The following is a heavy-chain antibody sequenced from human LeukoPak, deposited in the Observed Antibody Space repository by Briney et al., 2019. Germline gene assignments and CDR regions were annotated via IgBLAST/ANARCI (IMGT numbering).Heavy chain of an antibody. D-gene: IGHD3-16*01. Sequence: ASVKVSCKASGYTFTSYGISWVRQAPGQGLEWMGIINPSGGSTSYAQKFQGRVTMTRDTSTSTVYMELSSLRSEDTAVYYCARGVASIGAYFDYWGQGTLVTVSS. J-gene: IGHJ4*02. CDR2: INPSGGST. CDR1: GYTFTSYG. V-gene: IGHV1-46*01. CDR3: ARGVASIGAYFDY.